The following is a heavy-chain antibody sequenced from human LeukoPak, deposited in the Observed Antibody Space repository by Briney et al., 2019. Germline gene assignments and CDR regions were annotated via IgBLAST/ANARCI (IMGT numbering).Heavy chain of an antibody. CDR1: GGSISSYY. Sequence: SETLSLTCTVSGGSISSYYWSWIRQPPGKGLEWIGYIYYSGSTNYNPSLKSRVTISVDTSKNQFSLKLSSVTAADTAVYYCARSTADSSWYLEYYYYYYYMDVWGKGTTVTVSS. D-gene: IGHD6-13*01. CDR2: IYYSGST. CDR3: ARSTADSSWYLEYYYYYYYMDV. V-gene: IGHV4-59*12. J-gene: IGHJ6*03.